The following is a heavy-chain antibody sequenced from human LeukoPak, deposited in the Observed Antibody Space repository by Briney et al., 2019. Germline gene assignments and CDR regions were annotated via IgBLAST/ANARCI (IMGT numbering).Heavy chain of an antibody. CDR2: INPSGGGT. D-gene: IGHD6-13*01. Sequence: ASVKVSCKASGYTFTSYYMHWVRQAPGQGLEWMGIINPSGGGTNYAQKFQGRVTMTRDTSISTAYMELSRLRSDDTAVYYCARDLLLAAAGTYWGQGTLVTVSS. CDR1: GYTFTSYY. V-gene: IGHV1-2*02. J-gene: IGHJ4*02. CDR3: ARDLLLAAAGTY.